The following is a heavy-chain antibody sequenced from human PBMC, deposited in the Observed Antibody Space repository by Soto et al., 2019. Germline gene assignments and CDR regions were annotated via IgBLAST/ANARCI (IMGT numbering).Heavy chain of an antibody. J-gene: IGHJ4*02. CDR2: ISAYNGNT. D-gene: IGHD4-17*01. Sequence: ASVKVSYKASGYTFTSYGISWVRQAPGQGLEWMGWISAYNGNTNYAQKLQGRVTMTTDTSTSTAYMELRSLRSDDTAVYYCASGSTVTTRWGTFDYWGQGTLVTVSS. V-gene: IGHV1-18*01. CDR3: ASGSTVTTRWGTFDY. CDR1: GYTFTSYG.